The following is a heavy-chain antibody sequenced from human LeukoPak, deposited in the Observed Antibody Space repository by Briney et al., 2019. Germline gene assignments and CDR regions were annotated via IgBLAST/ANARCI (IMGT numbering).Heavy chain of an antibody. Sequence: SETLSLTCTVSGGSISSYYWSWIRQPPGKGLEWIGYIYHSGSTYYNPSLKSRVTISVDRSKNQFSLKLSSVTAADTAVYYCAGTYYDFWSGYYTGERERYYFDYWGQGTLVPVSS. D-gene: IGHD3-3*01. V-gene: IGHV4-59*12. CDR3: AGTYYDFWSGYYTGERERYYFDY. CDR1: GGSISSYY. CDR2: IYHSGST. J-gene: IGHJ4*02.